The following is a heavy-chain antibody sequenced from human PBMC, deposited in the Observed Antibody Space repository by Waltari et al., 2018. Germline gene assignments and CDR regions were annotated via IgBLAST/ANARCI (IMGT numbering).Heavy chain of an antibody. CDR1: GYTFTSYD. V-gene: IGHV1-8*01. D-gene: IGHD6-6*01. Sequence: QVQLVQSGAEVKKPGASVKVSCKASGYTFTSYDINWVRQATGQGLEWMGWMKPNSGNTGYAQKCQGRVTMTRNTSISTAYMELSSLRSEDTAVYYCARGIAARPGDYYYYMDVWGKGTTVTVSS. J-gene: IGHJ6*03. CDR3: ARGIAARPGDYYYYMDV. CDR2: MKPNSGNT.